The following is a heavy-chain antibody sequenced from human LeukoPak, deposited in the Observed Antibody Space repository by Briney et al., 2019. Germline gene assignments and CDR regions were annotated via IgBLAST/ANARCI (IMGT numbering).Heavy chain of an antibody. D-gene: IGHD2-21*02. Sequence: GASVKVSCKVSGYTLTELSMHWVRQAPGKGLEWMGGFDPEDGETIYAQKFQGGVTMTEDTSTDTAYMELSSLRSEDTAVYYCATSYCGGDCPPNRFDPWGQGTLVTVSS. CDR3: ATSYCGGDCPPNRFDP. CDR1: GYTLTELS. CDR2: FDPEDGET. J-gene: IGHJ5*02. V-gene: IGHV1-24*01.